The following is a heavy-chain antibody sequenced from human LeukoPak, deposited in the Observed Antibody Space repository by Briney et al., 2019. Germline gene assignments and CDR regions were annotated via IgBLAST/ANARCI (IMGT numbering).Heavy chain of an antibody. D-gene: IGHD1-26*01. CDR2: IYTSGST. Sequence: PSETLSLTCTVSGGSISSYYWSWIRQPPGKGLEWIGYIYTSGSTNYNPSLKSRVTISVDTSKNQFSLKLSSVTAADTAVYYCAIQIVGASPFDYWGQGTTVTVSS. J-gene: IGHJ4*03. CDR1: GGSISSYY. CDR3: AIQIVGASPFDY. V-gene: IGHV4-4*09.